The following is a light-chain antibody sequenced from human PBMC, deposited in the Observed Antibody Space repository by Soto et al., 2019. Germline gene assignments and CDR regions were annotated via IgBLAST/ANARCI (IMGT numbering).Light chain of an antibody. CDR1: SSDVGGYNY. J-gene: IGLJ3*02. V-gene: IGLV2-14*01. CDR3: SSYTSSSTPNWV. Sequence: QSALTQPASVSGSPGQSITISCTGTSSDVGGYNYVSWYQQHPGKAPKLMIYEVSNRPSGVSNRFSDSKSGNTASLTISGLQAEDEAAYYCSSYTSSSTPNWVFGGGSKLTVL. CDR2: EVS.